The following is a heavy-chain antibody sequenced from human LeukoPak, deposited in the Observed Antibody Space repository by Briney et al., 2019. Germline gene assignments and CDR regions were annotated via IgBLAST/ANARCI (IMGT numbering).Heavy chain of an antibody. CDR1: GASISSPAYY. Sequence: SQTLSLTYSVSGASISSPAYYWSWIRRPPGKGLVWLGYIYDSGRGSTNYNPSLRSRVNISLDRSKNQFSLKLSSVTAADTAVYYCVILLGYCSSTSCHGWFDPWGQGTLVTVSS. J-gene: IGHJ5*02. D-gene: IGHD2-2*01. V-gene: IGHV4-30-2*01. CDR2: IYDSGRGST. CDR3: VILLGYCSSTSCHGWFDP.